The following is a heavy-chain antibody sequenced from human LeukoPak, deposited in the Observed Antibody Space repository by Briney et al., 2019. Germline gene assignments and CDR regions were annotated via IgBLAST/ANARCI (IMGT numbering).Heavy chain of an antibody. J-gene: IGHJ4*02. V-gene: IGHV4-39*01. Sequence: SETLSLTCTVSGGSISSSSYYWGWIRQPPGKWLEWIGSIYYSGSTYYNPSLKSRVTISVDTSKNQFSLKLSSVTAADTAVYYCARRAMIAAAGTGFDYWGQGTLVTVSS. CDR2: IYYSGST. D-gene: IGHD6-13*01. CDR3: ARRAMIAAAGTGFDY. CDR1: GGSISSSSYY.